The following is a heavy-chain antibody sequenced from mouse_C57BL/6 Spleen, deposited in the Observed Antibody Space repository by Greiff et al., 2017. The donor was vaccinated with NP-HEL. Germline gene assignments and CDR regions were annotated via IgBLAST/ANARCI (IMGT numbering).Heavy chain of an antibody. CDR2: IYPGDGDT. D-gene: IGHD1-1*01. CDR1: GYAFSSSW. V-gene: IGHV1-82*01. Sequence: VQLVESGPELVKPGASVKISCKASGYAFSSSWMNWVKQRPGKGLEWIGRIYPGDGDTNYNGKFKGKATLTADKSSSTAYMQLSSLTSEDSAVYFCARISDYYGSSTWYFEVWGTGTTVTVSS. CDR3: ARISDYYGSSTWYFEV. J-gene: IGHJ1*03.